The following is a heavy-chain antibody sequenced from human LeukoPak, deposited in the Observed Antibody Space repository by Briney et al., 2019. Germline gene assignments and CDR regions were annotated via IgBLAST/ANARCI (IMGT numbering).Heavy chain of an antibody. Sequence: PGGSLRLSCAVSGFSVSSFGMSWVRLAPGKGLEWISAISLNGETTWYADSVKGRFTISRDNSKNTLYLQLTSLRAEDTAVYYCAQGFSSGWYPYWGQGSLVSVSS. D-gene: IGHD6-19*01. J-gene: IGHJ4*02. CDR3: AQGFSSGWYPY. CDR2: ISLNGETT. V-gene: IGHV3-23*01. CDR1: GFSVSSFG.